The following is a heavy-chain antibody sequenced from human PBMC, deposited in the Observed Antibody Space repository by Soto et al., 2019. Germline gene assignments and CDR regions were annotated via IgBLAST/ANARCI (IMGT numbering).Heavy chain of an antibody. CDR3: ASISLGAFDI. D-gene: IGHD7-27*01. V-gene: IGHV3-48*02. CDR1: VFTFSTYS. J-gene: IGHJ3*02. CDR2: ISTISSTI. Sequence: PWGSLRLSCAASVFTFSTYSLNWVRQAPGKGLEWVSYISTISSTIYYADSVKGRFTISRDNAENLLYLQMNSLRDEDTAVYYCASISLGAFDIWGQGTMVTVSS.